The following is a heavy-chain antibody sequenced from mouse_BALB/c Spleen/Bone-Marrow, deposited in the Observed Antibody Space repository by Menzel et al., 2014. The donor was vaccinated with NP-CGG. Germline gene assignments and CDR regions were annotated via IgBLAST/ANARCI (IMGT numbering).Heavy chain of an antibody. V-gene: IGHV1-9*01. CDR2: ILPGSDST. D-gene: IGHD3-2*01. CDR1: GYTFSSYW. CDR3: ARDSSDYLAWFAY. J-gene: IGHJ3*01. Sequence: VQLQQSGAELMKPGASVKISCKATGYTFSSYWIEWVKQRPGHGLGWIGEILPGSDSTNYNENFKGKATFTADTSSNTAYMQLNSLTSEDSAVYFCARDSSDYLAWFAYWGQGTLVTVSA.